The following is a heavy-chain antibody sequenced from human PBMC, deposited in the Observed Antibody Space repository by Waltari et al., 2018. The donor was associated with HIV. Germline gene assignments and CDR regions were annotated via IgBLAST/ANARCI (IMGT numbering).Heavy chain of an antibody. CDR2: IYHSGST. J-gene: IGHJ6*02. D-gene: IGHD3-22*01. CDR1: GGSITSSNW. V-gene: IGHV4-4*02. CDR3: AGSRSSGSSVYYGMDV. Sequence: QVQLQESGPGLVKPSGTLSLTCAVSGGSITSSNWWSWVRQPPGRGLAWIGEIYHSGSTNYNPSLKSRVTISLDKAKNQFSLKLSSVTAADTALYYCAGSRSSGSSVYYGMDVWGQGTTVTVSS.